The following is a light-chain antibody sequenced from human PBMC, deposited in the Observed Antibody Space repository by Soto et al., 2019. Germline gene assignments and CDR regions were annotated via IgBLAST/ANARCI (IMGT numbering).Light chain of an antibody. J-gene: IGKJ1*01. Sequence: IQMTQSPSSLSASVGDRVTISCRASQSIRKDLGWYQQKPGEAPKLLIYAASTLQSGVPSRFSGSGSGTDFTLTICSLQPEDFATYYCLQDYSYPRTFXQGTKADIK. CDR2: AAS. CDR1: QSIRKD. CDR3: LQDYSYPRT. V-gene: IGKV1-6*01.